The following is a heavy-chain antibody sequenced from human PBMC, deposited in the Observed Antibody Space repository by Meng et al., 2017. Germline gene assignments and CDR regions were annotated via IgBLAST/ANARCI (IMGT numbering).Heavy chain of an antibody. V-gene: IGHV3-30*01. J-gene: IGHJ4*02. CDR2: ISYDGSNK. D-gene: IGHD2-2*01. CDR3: ARDMEPGYCSSTSCSAFDY. CDR1: GFTFSSYA. Sequence: GGSLRLSCAASGFTFSSYAMHWVRQAPGKGLEWVAVISYDGSNKYYADSVKGRFTISRDNSKNTLYLQINSLRAEDTAVYYCARDMEPGYCSSTSCSAFDYWSQGTLVTVSS.